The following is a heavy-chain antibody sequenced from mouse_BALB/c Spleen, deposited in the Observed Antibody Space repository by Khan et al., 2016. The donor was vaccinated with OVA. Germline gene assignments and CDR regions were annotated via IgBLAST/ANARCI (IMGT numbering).Heavy chain of an antibody. Sequence: EVQLQESGPELVKPGASVKMSCKASGYTFTSYVMHWVKQKPGQGLEWIGYIYPNNDGPEYNEKFKGKATLTSDTSSSTSYMALSSLTSEDSAVYDYARVGYDGKGFADWGQGTLVTVSA. CDR3: ARVGYDGKGFAD. CDR1: GYTFTSYV. D-gene: IGHD2-1*01. CDR2: IYPNNDGP. J-gene: IGHJ3*01. V-gene: IGHV1S136*01.